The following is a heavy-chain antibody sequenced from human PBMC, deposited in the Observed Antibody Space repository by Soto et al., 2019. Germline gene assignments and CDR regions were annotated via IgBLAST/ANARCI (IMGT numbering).Heavy chain of an antibody. D-gene: IGHD6-19*01. Sequence: TLSATFALSGASIHNNXVYSGGTRHPAVKGLDCIGSIYYGFSTYYNQSLKSRVTISVDTSKNQFSLKLTSVTAADTAVYYCARPQTGHSGGYQFDPWGQGSMVRVSS. CDR1: GASIHNNXVY. V-gene: IGHV4-39*01. J-gene: IGHJ5*02. CDR3: ARPQTGHSGGYQFDP. CDR2: IYYGFST.